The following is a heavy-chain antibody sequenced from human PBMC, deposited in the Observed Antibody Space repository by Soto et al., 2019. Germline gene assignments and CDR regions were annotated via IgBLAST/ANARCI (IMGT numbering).Heavy chain of an antibody. D-gene: IGHD6-19*01. V-gene: IGHV1-18*01. Sequence: ASVKVSCKASGYTFTSYGISWVRPAPGQGLEWMGWISAYNGNTNYAQKLQGRVTMTTDTSTSTPYMELRSLRSDDTAVYYCARTGRRAVASGNSVLSDPWGQGTLVTVSS. CDR2: ISAYNGNT. CDR3: ARTGRRAVASGNSVLSDP. CDR1: GYTFTSYG. J-gene: IGHJ5*02.